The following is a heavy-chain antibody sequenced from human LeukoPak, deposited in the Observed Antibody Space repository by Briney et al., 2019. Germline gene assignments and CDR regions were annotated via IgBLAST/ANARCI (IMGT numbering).Heavy chain of an antibody. V-gene: IGHV1-2*02. CDR2: INPNSGGT. J-gene: IGHJ3*02. Sequence: ASVTVSCKASGYTFTGYYMHWVRQAPGQGLEWMGWINPNSGGTNYAQKYQGRVTMTRDTSISTAYMELSRLRSDDTAVYYCARPYYYDSRYYPEGEAFDIWGQGTMVTVSS. CDR3: ARPYYYDSRYYPEGEAFDI. CDR1: GYTFTGYY. D-gene: IGHD3-22*01.